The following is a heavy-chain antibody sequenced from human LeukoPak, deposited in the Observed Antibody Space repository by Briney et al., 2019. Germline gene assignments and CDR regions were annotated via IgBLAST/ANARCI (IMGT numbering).Heavy chain of an antibody. CDR3: ARRYFDY. V-gene: IGHV3-7*03. Sequence: GGSLRLSCAASGFTFSSYWMQWVRQAPGKGLEWVTNIKQDGSEKYYADSVKGRFIISRDNAKNALYLQMSSLRAEDTAIYYCARRYFDYWGQGTLVTVSS. J-gene: IGHJ4*02. CDR1: GFTFSSYW. CDR2: IKQDGSEK.